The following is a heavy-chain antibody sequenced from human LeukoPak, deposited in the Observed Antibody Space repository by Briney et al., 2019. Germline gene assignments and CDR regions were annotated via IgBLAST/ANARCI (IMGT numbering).Heavy chain of an antibody. CDR2: IYSGGST. CDR3: ARARVFLYYFDY. CDR1: GFTVSSNY. V-gene: IGHV3-53*01. J-gene: IGHJ4*02. D-gene: IGHD6-6*01. Sequence: GGSLRLSCAASGFTVSSNYMSWVRQAPGKGLEWVSVIYSGGSTYYADSVKGRFTISRDNSKNTLYLQMNSLRAEDTAVYYCARARVFLYYFDYWGQGTLVTVSS.